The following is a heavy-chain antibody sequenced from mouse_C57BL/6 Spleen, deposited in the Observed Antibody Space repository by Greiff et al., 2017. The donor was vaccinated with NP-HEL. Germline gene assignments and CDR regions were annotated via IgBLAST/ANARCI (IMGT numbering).Heavy chain of an antibody. J-gene: IGHJ2*01. CDR1: GYTFTDYY. V-gene: IGHV1-76*01. CDR3: ARYWDYAFDY. D-gene: IGHD2-4*01. Sequence: VKLQESGAELVRPGASVKLSCKASGYTFTDYYINWVKQRPGQGLEWIARIYPGSGNTYYNEKFKGKATLTAEKSSSTAYMQLSSLTSEDSAVYFCARYWDYAFDYWGQGTTLTVSS. CDR2: IYPGSGNT.